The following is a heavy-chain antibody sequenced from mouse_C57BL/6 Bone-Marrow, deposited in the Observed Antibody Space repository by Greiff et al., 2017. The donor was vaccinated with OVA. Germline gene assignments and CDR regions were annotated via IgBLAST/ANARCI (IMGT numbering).Heavy chain of an antibody. CDR1: GYTFTDYE. D-gene: IGHD2-5*01. CDR3: TRGDSNYYAMDY. Sequence: VQLQQSGAELVRPGASVTLSCKASGYTFTDYEMHWVKQTPVHGLEWIGAIDPETGGTAYNQKFKGKAILTADKSSSTACMELRSLTSENSAVYYCTRGDSNYYAMDYWGQGTSVTVSS. J-gene: IGHJ4*01. V-gene: IGHV1-15*01. CDR2: IDPETGGT.